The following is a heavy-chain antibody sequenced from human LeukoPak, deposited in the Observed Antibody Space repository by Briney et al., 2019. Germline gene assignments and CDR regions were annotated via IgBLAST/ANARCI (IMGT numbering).Heavy chain of an antibody. CDR2: INPSSGGT. Sequence: ASVKVSCKASGYTFTGYYMHWVRQAPGQWLEWMGRINPSSGGTNYAQKFQGRVTMTRDTSISTAYMELSRLRSDDTAVYYCASQHPIGIAVAVTHYWGQGTLVTVSS. J-gene: IGHJ4*02. CDR3: ASQHPIGIAVAVTHY. CDR1: GYTFTGYY. D-gene: IGHD6-19*01. V-gene: IGHV1-2*06.